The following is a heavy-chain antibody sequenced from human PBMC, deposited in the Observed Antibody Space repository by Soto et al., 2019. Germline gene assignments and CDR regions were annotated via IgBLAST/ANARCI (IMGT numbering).Heavy chain of an antibody. J-gene: IGHJ6*02. CDR3: PRREYCSSTSSDYYYYGMHV. D-gene: IGHD2-2*01. CDR1: GNSFTSYR. Sequence: XDSLKLSRKFYGNSFTSYRISWVPQMRGRGTELIGRIDPSDSYTNYRPSFQGHVTISADKSINTAYLQWSSLKASDTAMYYCPRREYCSSTSSDYYYYGMHVWGQGTTVPVS. V-gene: IGHV5-10-1*01. CDR2: IDPSDSYT.